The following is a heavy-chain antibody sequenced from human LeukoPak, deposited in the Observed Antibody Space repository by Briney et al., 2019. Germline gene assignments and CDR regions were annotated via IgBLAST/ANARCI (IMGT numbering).Heavy chain of an antibody. V-gene: IGHV3-23*01. D-gene: IGHD1-14*01. CDR1: GFTFSSYA. J-gene: IGHJ4*02. CDR3: AKDEHANNPLYYFDY. CDR2: ISGSGGST. Sequence: GGSLRLSCAASGFTFSSYAMSWVRQAPGKGLEWVSAISGSGGSTYYADSVKGRFTISRDNSRNTLYLQMNSLRAEDTAVYYCAKDEHANNPLYYFDYWGQGTLVTVSS.